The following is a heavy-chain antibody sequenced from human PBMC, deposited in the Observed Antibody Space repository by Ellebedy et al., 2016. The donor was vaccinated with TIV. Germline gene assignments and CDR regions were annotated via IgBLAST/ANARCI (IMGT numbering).Heavy chain of an antibody. J-gene: IGHJ4*02. Sequence: SETLSLXCTVSGDSISSGYSWGWIRQPPGKGLEWIGSMYHSGSTYSNPSLKSRATISVDTSKNQFSLKLSSVTAADTAVYYCARIGRGWPFDYWGQGTLVTVSS. CDR1: GDSISSGYS. CDR2: MYHSGST. D-gene: IGHD6-19*01. CDR3: ARIGRGWPFDY. V-gene: IGHV4-38-2*02.